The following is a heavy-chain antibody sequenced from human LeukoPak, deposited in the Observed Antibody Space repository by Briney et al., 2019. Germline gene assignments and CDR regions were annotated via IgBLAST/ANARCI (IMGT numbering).Heavy chain of an antibody. D-gene: IGHD1-20*01. Sequence: PSETLSLTCAVCGGSFSGYYWSWIRQPPGKGLEWIGEINHSGSTNYNPSLKSRVTISVDTSKNQFSLKLSSVTAADTAVYYCASTPSDNWASKLNFDYWGQGTLVTVSS. CDR2: INHSGST. CDR3: ASTPSDNWASKLNFDY. J-gene: IGHJ4*02. CDR1: GGSFSGYY. V-gene: IGHV4-34*01.